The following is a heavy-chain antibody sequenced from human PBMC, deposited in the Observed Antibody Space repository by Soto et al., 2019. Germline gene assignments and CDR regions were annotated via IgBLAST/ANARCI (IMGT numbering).Heavy chain of an antibody. CDR1: GFTFSSYE. D-gene: IGHD5-12*01. Sequence: QSGGSLRLSCAASGFTFSSYEMSWVRQAPGKGLEWVSYISSSGSTIYYADSVKGRFTISRDNAKNSLYLQMNSLRAEDTAVYYCARVSGYDFPPDYWGQGTLVTVSS. V-gene: IGHV3-48*03. CDR3: ARVSGYDFPPDY. J-gene: IGHJ4*02. CDR2: ISSSGSTI.